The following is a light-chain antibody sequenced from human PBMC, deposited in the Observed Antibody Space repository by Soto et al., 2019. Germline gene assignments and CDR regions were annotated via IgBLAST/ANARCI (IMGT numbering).Light chain of an antibody. J-gene: IGKJ2*01. CDR1: QTIVKY. CDR3: QQSYNTPT. CDR2: SAS. Sequence: DIQMTQSPSSLSASVGDRVTITCRASQTIVKYLNWYQQRPGKAPKLLIYSASSLRSGVPSRFSGSGSGTDFTLTISSLQFEDFATYYCQQSYNTPTFGQGTKLEIK. V-gene: IGKV1-39*01.